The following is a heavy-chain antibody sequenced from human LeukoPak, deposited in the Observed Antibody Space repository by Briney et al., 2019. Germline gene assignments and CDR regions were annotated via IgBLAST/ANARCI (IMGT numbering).Heavy chain of an antibody. J-gene: IGHJ4*02. CDR3: AKENTIFGVVTRFDY. Sequence: QTGGSLRLSCAASGFTLSVYTMSWVRQAPGKGLEWVSTISGSDGTTYYADSVKGRFTISRDNSKNTLYLQMSSLRAEDTAVYYCAKENTIFGVVTRFDYWGQGTLLAVSS. CDR1: GFTLSVYT. D-gene: IGHD3-3*01. V-gene: IGHV3-23*01. CDR2: ISGSDGTT.